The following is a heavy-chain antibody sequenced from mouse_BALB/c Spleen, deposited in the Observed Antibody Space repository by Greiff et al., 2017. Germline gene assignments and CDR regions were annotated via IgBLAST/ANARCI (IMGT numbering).Heavy chain of an antibody. CDR3: TADYGNYYFDY. CDR1: GYTFTSYW. J-gene: IGHJ2*01. Sequence: QVQLQQSGAELVRPGASVKLSCKASGYTFTSYWINWVKQRPGQGLEWIGNIYPSDSYTNYNQKFKDKATLTVDKSSSTAYMQLSSPTSEDSAVYYCTADYGNYYFDYWGQGTTLTVSS. CDR2: IYPSDSYT. D-gene: IGHD2-1*01. V-gene: IGHV1-69*02.